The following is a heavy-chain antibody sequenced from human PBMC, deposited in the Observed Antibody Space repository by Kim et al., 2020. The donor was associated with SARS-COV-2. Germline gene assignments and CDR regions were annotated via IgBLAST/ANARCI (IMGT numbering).Heavy chain of an antibody. Sequence: GGSLRLSCAASGFTFSNHGMHWVRQAPGKGLEWVAVIWYDGSNNYYADSVKGRFTISRDNSKNTLHLQMNSLRAEDTAVYYCARDRSSHDYYGMDDWGQG. CDR2: IWYDGSNN. D-gene: IGHD2-2*01. CDR1: GFTFSNHG. CDR3: ARDRSSHDYYGMDD. J-gene: IGHJ6*02. V-gene: IGHV3-33*01.